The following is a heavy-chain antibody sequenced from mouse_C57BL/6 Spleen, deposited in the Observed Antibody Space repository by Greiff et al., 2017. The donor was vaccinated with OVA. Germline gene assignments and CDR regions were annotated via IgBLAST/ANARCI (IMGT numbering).Heavy chain of an antibody. Sequence: QVQLQQPGAELVKPGASVKVSCKASGYTFTSYWMHWVKQRPGQGLEWIGRIHPSDSDTNYNQKFKGKATLTVDKSSSTAYMQLSGLTSEDSAVYYCAMGYYGSRNYAMDYWGQGTSVTVSS. CDR3: AMGYYGSRNYAMDY. V-gene: IGHV1-74*01. CDR1: GYTFTSYW. CDR2: IHPSDSDT. D-gene: IGHD1-1*01. J-gene: IGHJ4*01.